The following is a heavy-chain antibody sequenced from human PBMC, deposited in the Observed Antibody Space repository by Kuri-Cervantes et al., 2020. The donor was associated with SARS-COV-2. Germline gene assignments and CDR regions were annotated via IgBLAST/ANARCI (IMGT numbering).Heavy chain of an antibody. J-gene: IGHJ5*02. Sequence: ASVKVSCKASGFTLINYGIGWVRQAPGQGLEWMGWINGYNGNTNYAQKLQGRVTMTTDTSTSTAYMELRSLRSDDTAVYYCARRPRGARWFDPWGQGTLVTVSS. D-gene: IGHD3-16*01. V-gene: IGHV1-18*01. CDR3: ARRPRGARWFDP. CDR1: GFTLINYG. CDR2: INGYNGNT.